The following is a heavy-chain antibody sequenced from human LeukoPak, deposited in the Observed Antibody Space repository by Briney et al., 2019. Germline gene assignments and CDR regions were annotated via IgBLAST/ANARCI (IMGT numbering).Heavy chain of an antibody. J-gene: IGHJ4*02. V-gene: IGHV1-8*02. Sequence: ASVKVSCKASGYTFTGHYMHWVRQATGQGLEWMGWMNPNSGNTGYAQKFQGRVTMTRNTSISTAYMELSSLRSEDTAVYYCARGRLLWFGELSPTDYWGQGTLVTVSS. CDR3: ARGRLLWFGELSPTDY. D-gene: IGHD3-10*01. CDR1: GYTFTGHY. CDR2: MNPNSGNT.